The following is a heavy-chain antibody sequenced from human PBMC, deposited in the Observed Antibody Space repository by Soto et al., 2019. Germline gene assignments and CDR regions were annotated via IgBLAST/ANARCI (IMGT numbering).Heavy chain of an antibody. V-gene: IGHV4-31*03. D-gene: IGHD3-22*01. CDR2: IYYSGST. Sequence: SQTLSLTCTVSGGSISSGGYYWSWIRQHPGKGLEWIGYIYYSGSTYYNPSLKSRVTISVDTSKNQFSLKLSSVTAADTAVYYCARGPLGSSGYYYDLTWFDPWGQGTLVTVSS. CDR1: GGSISSGGYY. CDR3: ARGPLGSSGYYYDLTWFDP. J-gene: IGHJ5*02.